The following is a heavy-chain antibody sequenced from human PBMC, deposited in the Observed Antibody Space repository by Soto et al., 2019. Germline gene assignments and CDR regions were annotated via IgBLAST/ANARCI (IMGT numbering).Heavy chain of an antibody. CDR3: ARDPRTGTTFAENWFDP. CDR1: GYTFTGYY. CDR2: INPNSGGT. Sequence: ASVKVSCKASGYTFTGYYMHWVRQAPGQGLEWMGWINPNSGGTNYAQKFQGRVTMTRDTSISTAYMELSRLRSDDTAVYYCARDPRTGTTFAENWFDPWGQGTLVTVSS. V-gene: IGHV1-2*02. J-gene: IGHJ5*02. D-gene: IGHD1-7*01.